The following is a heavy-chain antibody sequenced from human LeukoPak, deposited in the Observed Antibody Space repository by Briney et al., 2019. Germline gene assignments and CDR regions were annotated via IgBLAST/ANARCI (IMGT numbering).Heavy chain of an antibody. CDR2: IYYSGST. CDR3: ARDKASGYYGSSVWFDP. D-gene: IGHD3-22*01. V-gene: IGHV4-59*01. CDR1: GGSISSYY. J-gene: IGHJ5*02. Sequence: SETLSLTCTVSGGSISSYYWSWIRQPPGKGLEWIGYIYYSGSTNYNPSLKSRVTISVDTSKNQFSRKLSSVTAAGTAVYYCARDKASGYYGSSVWFDPWGQGTLVTVSS.